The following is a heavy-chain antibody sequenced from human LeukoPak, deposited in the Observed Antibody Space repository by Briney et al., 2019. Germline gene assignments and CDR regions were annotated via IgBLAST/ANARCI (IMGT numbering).Heavy chain of an antibody. V-gene: IGHV1-2*06. CDR1: GYTFTGYY. J-gene: IGHJ6*02. D-gene: IGHD5-12*01. Sequence: ASVNVSCKASGYTFTGYYMHWVRQAPGQGLEWMGRINPNSGGTNYAQEFQGRVTMTRDTSISTAYMELSSLRSEDTAVYYCAKSGYDAGMDVWGQGTTVTVSS. CDR3: AKSGYDAGMDV. CDR2: INPNSGGT.